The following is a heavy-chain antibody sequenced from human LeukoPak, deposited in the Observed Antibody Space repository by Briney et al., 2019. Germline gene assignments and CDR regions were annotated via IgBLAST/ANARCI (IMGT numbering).Heavy chain of an antibody. CDR2: IYYSGST. CDR3: ARDSGSYFGFDY. CDR1: GGSISSGGYY. V-gene: IGHV4-61*08. D-gene: IGHD1-26*01. Sequence: SQTLSLTCTVSGGSISSGGYYWSWIRQPPGKGLEWIGYIYYSGSTNYHPSLKSRVTISVDTSKNQFSLKLSSVTAADTAVYYCARDSGSYFGFDYWGQGTLVTVSS. J-gene: IGHJ4*02.